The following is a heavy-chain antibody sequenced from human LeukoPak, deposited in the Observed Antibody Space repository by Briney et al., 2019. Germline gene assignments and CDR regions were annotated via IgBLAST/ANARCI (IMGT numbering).Heavy chain of an antibody. D-gene: IGHD2-2*01. CDR2: ISSSGSTI. V-gene: IGHV3-11*01. CDR3: AKAYCSSTSCSPSY. CDR1: GFTFSDYY. J-gene: IGHJ4*02. Sequence: GGSLRLSCAASGFTFSDYYMSWLRQAPGKGLEWVSYISSSGSTIYYADSVRGRFTISRDNAKNSLYLQMNSLRAEDTAVYYCAKAYCSSTSCSPSYWGQGTLVTVSS.